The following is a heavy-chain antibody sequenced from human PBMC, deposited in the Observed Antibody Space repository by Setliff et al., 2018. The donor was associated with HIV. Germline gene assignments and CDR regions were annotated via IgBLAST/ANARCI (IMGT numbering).Heavy chain of an antibody. CDR3: ARDMMYHYDRSGSFGWFGP. V-gene: IGHV4-34*01. D-gene: IGHD3-22*01. CDR2: IDHSGTF. J-gene: IGHJ5*02. CDR1: GGSFSGYY. Sequence: SETLSLTCAVYGGSFSGYYWKWVRQPPGMGLEWIGEIDHSGTFNYNPSLKSRVTMSVDTSKNQFSLKLSSVTAADTAVYYCARDMMYHYDRSGSFGWFGPWGQGTQVTVSS.